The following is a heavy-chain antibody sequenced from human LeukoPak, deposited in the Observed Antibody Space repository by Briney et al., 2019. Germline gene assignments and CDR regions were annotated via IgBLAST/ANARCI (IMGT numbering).Heavy chain of an antibody. Sequence: PSETLSLTCTVSGGSISSDSYYWSWIRQPAGKGLERIGRIYTSGSTNYNPSLKSRVTISVDTSKNHFSLKLSSVTAADTAVYYCARALSDGPGLSFDYWGQGTLVTVSS. CDR1: GGSISSDSYY. CDR3: ARALSDGPGLSFDY. J-gene: IGHJ4*02. V-gene: IGHV4-61*02. CDR2: IYTSGST. D-gene: IGHD3-16*01.